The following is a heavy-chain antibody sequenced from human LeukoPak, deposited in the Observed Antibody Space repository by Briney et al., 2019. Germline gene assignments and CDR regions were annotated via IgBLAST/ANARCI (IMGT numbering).Heavy chain of an antibody. CDR3: AKDGPTPLDSSGYYSYWYFDL. D-gene: IGHD3-22*01. J-gene: IGHJ2*01. Sequence: GGSLRLSCAASGFTFSSYAMSWVRQAPGKGREGVSAISGSGGSTYYADSVKGRFTISRDNSKNTLYLQMNRLRTEDTDVYYCAKDGPTPLDSSGYYSYWYFDLWGRGTLVTVSS. V-gene: IGHV3-23*01. CDR2: ISGSGGST. CDR1: GFTFSSYA.